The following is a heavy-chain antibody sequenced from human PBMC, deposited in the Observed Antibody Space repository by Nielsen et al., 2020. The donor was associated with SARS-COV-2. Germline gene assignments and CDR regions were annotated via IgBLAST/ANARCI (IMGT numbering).Heavy chain of an antibody. V-gene: IGHV1-46*01. J-gene: IGHJ4*02. CDR2: INPSGGST. D-gene: IGHD2-15*01. CDR1: GYTFTSYY. Sequence: ASVKVSCKASGYTFTSYYMHWVRQAPGQGLEWMGIINPSGGSTSYAQKFQGRVFMTTDTSTGTVYMELRSLRSDDTAIYYCARDKYNSWGFDYWGRGTLVTVSS. CDR3: ARDKYNSWGFDY.